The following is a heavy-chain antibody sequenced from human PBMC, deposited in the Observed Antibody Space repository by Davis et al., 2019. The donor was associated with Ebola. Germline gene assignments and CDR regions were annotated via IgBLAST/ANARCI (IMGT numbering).Heavy chain of an antibody. V-gene: IGHV4-39*01. CDR2: IYYSGST. J-gene: IGHJ1*01. D-gene: IGHD1-26*01. CDR3: AGRKGWDLLD. CDR1: GGSISSSSYY. Sequence: SETLSLTCTVSGGSISSSSYYWGWIRQPPGKGLEWIGSIYYSGSTYYNPSLKSRLTISIDTSKNKFSLKLTSVTAADTAVYFCAGRKGWDLLDWGRGTLVTVSS.